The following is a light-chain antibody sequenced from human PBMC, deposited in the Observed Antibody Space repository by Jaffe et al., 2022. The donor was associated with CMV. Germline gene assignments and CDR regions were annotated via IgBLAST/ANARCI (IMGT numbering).Light chain of an antibody. CDR1: QGISSY. CDR2: AAS. V-gene: IGKV1-9*01. J-gene: IGKJ4*01. Sequence: DIQLTQSPSFLSASVGDRVTITCRASQGISSYLAWYHQKPGKAPKLLIYAASTLQSGVSSRFSGSGSGTEFTLTISTLQPEDFATYYCQQVNSYPLTFGGGTKVEIK. CDR3: QQVNSYPLT.